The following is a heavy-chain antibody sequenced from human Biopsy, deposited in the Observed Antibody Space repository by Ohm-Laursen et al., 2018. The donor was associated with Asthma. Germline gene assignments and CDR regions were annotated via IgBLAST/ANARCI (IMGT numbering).Heavy chain of an antibody. V-gene: IGHV4-34*01. CDR1: GGSFRGYY. CDR2: VEHTGNA. CDR3: ARAVSSSSYWYFDL. Sequence: SETLSLTWAVYGGSFRGYYWTWIRQPPGKGLEWIGEVEHTGNANYNPSLKSRVTISVDTTKNQFSLKLTSVTAADTAVYYCARAVSSSSYWYFDLWGRGDLVTVSS. J-gene: IGHJ2*01. D-gene: IGHD6-6*01.